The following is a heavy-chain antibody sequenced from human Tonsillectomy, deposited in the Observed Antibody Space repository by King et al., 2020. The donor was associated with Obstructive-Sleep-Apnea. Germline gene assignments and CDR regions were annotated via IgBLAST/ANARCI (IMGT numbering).Heavy chain of an antibody. CDR3: ARREVTPGGQALDY. J-gene: IGHJ4*02. Sequence: VQLQQWGAGLLKPSETLSLTCAVYDGSFSTYYWTWDRQPPGKGLEWIGEINDSGNTNYNPSLKSRFTLSVDSSKNQFSLKVASVTAADTATYYCARREVTPGGQALDYWGQGTLVTVSS. CDR1: DGSFSTYY. CDR2: INDSGNT. V-gene: IGHV4-34*01. D-gene: IGHD1-14*01.